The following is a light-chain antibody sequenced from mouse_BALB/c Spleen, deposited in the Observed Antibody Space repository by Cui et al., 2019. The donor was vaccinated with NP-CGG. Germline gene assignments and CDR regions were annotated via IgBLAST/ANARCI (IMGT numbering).Light chain of an antibody. CDR3: ALWYSNHWV. CDR1: TGAVTTSNY. CDR2: GTN. J-gene: IGLJ1*01. Sequence: QAVVTQESVFTTSPGETVTLTCRSSTGAVTTSNYANWVQEKPDHLFTGLIGGTNNRIPGVPARFSGSLIGDKAVLTITGAQTEDEAIYFCALWYSNHWVFGGGTKLTVL. V-gene: IGLV1*01.